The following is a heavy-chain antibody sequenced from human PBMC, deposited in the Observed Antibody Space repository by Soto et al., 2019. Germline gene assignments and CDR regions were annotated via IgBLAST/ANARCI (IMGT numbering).Heavy chain of an antibody. CDR1: GFTFSSYA. Sequence: AGSLRLSCAASGFTFSSYAMSWVRQAPGKGLEWVSAISGSGGSTCYADSVKGRFTISRDNSKNTLYLQMNSLRAEDTAVYYCAKDKVLRYFDWLFGGMDVWGQGTTVTV. CDR2: ISGSGGST. V-gene: IGHV3-23*01. D-gene: IGHD3-9*01. CDR3: AKDKVLRYFDWLFGGMDV. J-gene: IGHJ6*02.